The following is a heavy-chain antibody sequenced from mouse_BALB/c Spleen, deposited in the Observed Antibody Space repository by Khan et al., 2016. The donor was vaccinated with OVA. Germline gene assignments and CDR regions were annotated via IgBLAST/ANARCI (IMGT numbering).Heavy chain of an antibody. CDR3: AKVKKKGETYFDY. CDR2: TNPTNGRT. D-gene: IGHD2-12*01. CDR1: GYTFTSYW. J-gene: IGHJ2*01. Sequence: QVQLQQPGAELVKAGASVKMSCKASGYTFTSYWMHWVKQRLGQGLEWFAETNPTNGRTYYNEKFKSKATLTVDTSSSTAYMLLSGPTFEDTAVNYGAKVKKKGETYFDYGGQGTTRTVYS. V-gene: IGHV1S81*02.